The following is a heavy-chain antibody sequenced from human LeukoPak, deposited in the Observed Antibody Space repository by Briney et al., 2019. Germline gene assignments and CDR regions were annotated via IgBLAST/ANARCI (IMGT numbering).Heavy chain of an antibody. CDR1: GFTFSTYW. CDR2: INQDASEI. CDR3: ATDRDNSDWQKRFDS. J-gene: IGHJ4*02. D-gene: IGHD2-21*02. V-gene: IGHV3-7*01. Sequence: GGSLRLSCAASGFTFSTYWMNWYRRAPGKGLEWVGNINQDASEINYVDSVRGRFTISRDNAKNSLHLQMNSLRAEDTAVYYGATDRDNSDWQKRFDSWGQGTLVTVSS.